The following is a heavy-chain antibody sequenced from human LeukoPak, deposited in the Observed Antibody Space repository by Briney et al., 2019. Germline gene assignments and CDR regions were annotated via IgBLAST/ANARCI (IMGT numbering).Heavy chain of an antibody. J-gene: IGHJ4*02. V-gene: IGHV5-10-1*01. D-gene: IGHD3-10*01. CDR3: ARLEGFGEFPDY. CDR2: IDPSDSYT. Sequence: GAFLMISCKCSGYSITSYWIRCVRQMPGEGVEWMGRIDPSDSYTNYSPSFQGHVTISADKSISTAYLQWSSLKASDTAMYYCARLEGFGEFPDYWGQGTLVTVSS. CDR1: GYSITSYW.